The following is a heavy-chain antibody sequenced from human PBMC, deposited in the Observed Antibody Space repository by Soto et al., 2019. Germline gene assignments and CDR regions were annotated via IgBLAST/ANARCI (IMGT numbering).Heavy chain of an antibody. CDR1: GFTFNRFA. V-gene: IGHV3-23*01. D-gene: IGHD2-15*01. J-gene: IGHJ6*02. Sequence: DVQLLESGGGLVQPGGSLRLSCAASGFTFNRFAMTWVRQAPGKGLEWVSTIGASGDNTFYADSVKGRFTISRDTSVDTLFLQMNRLRAEDTALYYCAKLGYCSGGTCYLDYYNGLDVWGQGTTVTVS. CDR2: IGASGDNT. CDR3: AKLGYCSGGTCYLDYYNGLDV.